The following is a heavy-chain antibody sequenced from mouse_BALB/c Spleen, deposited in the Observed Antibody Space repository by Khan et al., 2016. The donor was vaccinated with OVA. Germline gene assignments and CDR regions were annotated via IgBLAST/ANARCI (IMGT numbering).Heavy chain of an antibody. CDR3: ARTARIEY. Sequence: EVQLQESGPGLVKPSQSLSLTCTVTGYSITSGYGWYWIRQFPGNKMEWMGYISYSGSTYYNPPLKSRITITRDTSNNQFFLQLNSVTTEDTATYYCARTARIEYWGQGTTLTVSS. D-gene: IGHD1-2*01. J-gene: IGHJ2*01. CDR1: GYSITSGYG. CDR2: ISYSGST. V-gene: IGHV3-1*02.